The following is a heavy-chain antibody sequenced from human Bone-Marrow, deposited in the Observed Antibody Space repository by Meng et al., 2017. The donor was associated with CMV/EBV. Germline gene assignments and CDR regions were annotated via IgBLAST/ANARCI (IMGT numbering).Heavy chain of an antibody. CDR3: ARDGGRGYSYGHIAY. Sequence: GSLRLSCTVSGGSISSSSYYWGWIRQPPGKGLEWIGSIYYSGSTYYNPSLKSRVTISVDTSKNQFSLKLSSVTAADTAVYYCARDGGRGYSYGHIAYWGHGTLVTVSS. V-gene: IGHV4-39*07. J-gene: IGHJ4*01. CDR1: GGSISSSSYY. CDR2: IYYSGST. D-gene: IGHD5-18*01.